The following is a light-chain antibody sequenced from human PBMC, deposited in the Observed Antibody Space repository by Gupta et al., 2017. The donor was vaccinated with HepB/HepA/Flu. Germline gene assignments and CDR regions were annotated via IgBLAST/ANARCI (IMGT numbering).Light chain of an antibody. CDR1: SNNVGNQG. CDR2: RNN. CDR3: SAWDSSRSAVV. Sequence: QAGLTQPPSVSKGLRPTATLTCTGNSNNVGNQGAAWLQQHQGHPPKLLSYRNNNRPSGISERFSASRSGNTAALTITGLQPEDEADYYCSAWDSSRSAVVFGGGTKLTVL. J-gene: IGLJ2*01. V-gene: IGLV10-54*04.